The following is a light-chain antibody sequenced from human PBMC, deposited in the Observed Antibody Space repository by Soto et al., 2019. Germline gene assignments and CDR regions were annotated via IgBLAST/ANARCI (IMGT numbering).Light chain of an antibody. CDR3: QKYNSAPLP. Sequence: DIQMTQSPSSLSASLGDRVTITCRASQGIGVYLAWCQQKPGKVPKLLIYAASALQSGVPSRFSGSGSGTDFTLTISSLQPEDIATYYCQKYNSAPLPFGGGTKVEIK. CDR2: AAS. CDR1: QGIGVY. J-gene: IGKJ4*01. V-gene: IGKV1-27*01.